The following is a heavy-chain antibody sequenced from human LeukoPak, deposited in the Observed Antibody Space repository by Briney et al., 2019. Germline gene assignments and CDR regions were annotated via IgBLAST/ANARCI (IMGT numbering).Heavy chain of an antibody. D-gene: IGHD1-26*01. CDR3: ARSDIVGATLDY. V-gene: IGHV3-11*04. CDR1: GSTFSDYY. Sequence: GGSLRLSCAASGSTFSDYYMSWIRQAPGKGLEWVSYISSSGSTIYYADSVKGRFTISRDNAKNSLYLQMNSLRAEDTAVYYCARSDIVGATLDYWGQGTLVTVSS. J-gene: IGHJ4*02. CDR2: ISSSGSTI.